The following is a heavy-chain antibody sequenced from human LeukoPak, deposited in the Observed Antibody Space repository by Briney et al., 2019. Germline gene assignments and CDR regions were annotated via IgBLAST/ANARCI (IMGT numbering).Heavy chain of an antibody. CDR3: ARECMDTTMVDAFDI. D-gene: IGHD5-18*01. CDR1: GFTFSDYI. CDR2: ISSSSNYI. J-gene: IGHJ3*02. Sequence: PGGSLRLSCAASGFTFSDYIMHWVRQAPGKGLEWVSYISSSSNYIYYADSVKGRFTISRDNAKNSLYLQMNGLRAEDTAVYYCARECMDTTMVDAFDIWGQGTMVTVSS. V-gene: IGHV3-21*01.